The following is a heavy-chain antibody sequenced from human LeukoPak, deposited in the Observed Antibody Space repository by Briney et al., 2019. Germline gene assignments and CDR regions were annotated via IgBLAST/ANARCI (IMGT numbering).Heavy chain of an antibody. CDR2: ISSSSNYI. CDR1: GFTFSSYS. D-gene: IGHD3-16*01. V-gene: IGHV3-21*01. CDR3: APGPPYVT. Sequence: GGSLRLSCAASGFTFSSYSMNWIRQAPGKGLEWVSSISSSSNYIYYADSVKGRITISRDNAKNSLYLQMNSLRAEDTAVYYCAPGPPYVTWGQGTLVTVSS. J-gene: IGHJ5*02.